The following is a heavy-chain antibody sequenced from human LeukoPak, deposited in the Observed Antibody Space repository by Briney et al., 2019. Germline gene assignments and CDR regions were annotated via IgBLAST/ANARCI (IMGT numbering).Heavy chain of an antibody. D-gene: IGHD1-26*01. Sequence: ASVKVSCKASGGTFSSYAISWVRQAPGQGLEWMGRIIPILGIANYAQKFQGRVTITADKSTSTAYMELRSLRSDDTAVYYCASDLIVGATTGYWGQGTLVTVSS. CDR2: IIPILGIA. CDR3: ASDLIVGATTGY. CDR1: GGTFSSYA. V-gene: IGHV1-69*04. J-gene: IGHJ4*02.